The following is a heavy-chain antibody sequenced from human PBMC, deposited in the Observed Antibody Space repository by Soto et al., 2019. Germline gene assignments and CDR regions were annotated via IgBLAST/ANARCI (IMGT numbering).Heavy chain of an antibody. Sequence: ASVKVSCKASGYSFGNYAVHWVRQAPGQGLGWMGWINAGNGNRIYSQKFQGRVTITRDTSASTAYIDLSSLTSEDTAVYYCASSSSWGWADYFYGLDVWGQGTTVTVSS. J-gene: IGHJ6*02. CDR3: ASSSSWGWADYFYGLDV. CDR1: GYSFGNYA. CDR2: INAGNGNR. D-gene: IGHD6-13*01. V-gene: IGHV1-3*01.